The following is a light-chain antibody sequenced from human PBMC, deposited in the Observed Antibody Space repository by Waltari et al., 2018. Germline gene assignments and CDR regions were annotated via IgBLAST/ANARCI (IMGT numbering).Light chain of an antibody. J-gene: IGKJ1*01. Sequence: DIVMTQSPDSLAVSLGERATINCKSSQSVLSSSNNKAYLAWYQQKPGQPPKLLIYWAATRESGVPDRFSGSGSGTDFTLTISSLQAEDVAVYYCQQYYSTPPRTFGQGTKVEIK. CDR2: WAA. V-gene: IGKV4-1*01. CDR3: QQYYSTPPRT. CDR1: QSVLSSSNNKAY.